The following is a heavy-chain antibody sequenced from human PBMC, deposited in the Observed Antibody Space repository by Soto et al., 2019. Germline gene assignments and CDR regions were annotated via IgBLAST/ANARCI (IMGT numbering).Heavy chain of an antibody. D-gene: IGHD2-21*02. V-gene: IGHV3-23*01. CDR2: ISGSGGST. J-gene: IGHJ3*02. Sequence: GGSLRLSCAPSGFTFSSYSMNWVRQAPGKGLEWVSAISGSGGSTYYADSVKGRFTISRDNSKNTLYLQMNSLRAEDTAVYYCAKVRCGGDCQDAFDIWGQGTMVTVSS. CDR1: GFTFSSYS. CDR3: AKVRCGGDCQDAFDI.